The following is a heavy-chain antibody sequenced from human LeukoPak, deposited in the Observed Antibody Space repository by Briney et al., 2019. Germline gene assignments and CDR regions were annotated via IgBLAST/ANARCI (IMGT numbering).Heavy chain of an antibody. CDR2: ISSYNGNT. Sequence: ASVNVSFKSSGYTFTSYGISWVRQAPGQGLEWMGLISSYNGNTNYAQKLQGRVTMTTDTSTSTAYMELRSLRSDDTAVYYCARVKPYYYYYMDVWGKGTTVTVSS. CDR3: ARVKPYYYYYMDV. V-gene: IGHV1-18*01. J-gene: IGHJ6*03. CDR1: GYTFTSYG.